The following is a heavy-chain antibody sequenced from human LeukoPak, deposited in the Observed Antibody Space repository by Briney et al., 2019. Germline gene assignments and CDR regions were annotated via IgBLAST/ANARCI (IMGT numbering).Heavy chain of an antibody. CDR2: MNPNSGNT. CDR1: GYTFTSYD. J-gene: IGHJ4*02. CDR3: ARGGGATSKNFDY. Sequence: ASVTVSFKASGYTFTSYDINWVRQAPGQGREWMGWMNPNSGNTGYAPKFQGRFTITTSTSISTAYMEISSLRSGDTSVYYCARGGGATSKNFDYWGQGSLVTVSS. D-gene: IGHD1-26*01. V-gene: IGHV1-8*01.